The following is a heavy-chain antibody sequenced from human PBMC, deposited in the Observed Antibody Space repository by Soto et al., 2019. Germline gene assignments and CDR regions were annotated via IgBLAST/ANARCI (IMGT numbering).Heavy chain of an antibody. CDR2: IYNSGST. Sequence: SETLSLTCTVSGGSIIKYYWNWIRQPPGKGLEWIGYIYNSGSTNSNPSLKSRVTISVDTSKNQFSLKLSYVTAADTAVYYCARTNAFDIWGQGALVTVSS. CDR3: ARTNAFDI. J-gene: IGHJ3*02. V-gene: IGHV4-59*01. CDR1: GGSIIKYY.